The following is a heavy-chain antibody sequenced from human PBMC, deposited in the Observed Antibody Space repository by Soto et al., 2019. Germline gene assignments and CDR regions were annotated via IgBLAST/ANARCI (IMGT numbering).Heavy chain of an antibody. CDR2: IWYDGSNK. V-gene: IGHV3-33*01. Sequence: GGSLRLSCAASGFTFSSYGMHWVRQAPGKGLEWVAVIWYDGSNKYYANSVKGRFTISRDNSKNTLYLQMNSLRAEDTAVYYCARGKSVGTAPPDIWGQGTMVTVSS. CDR1: GFTFSSYG. J-gene: IGHJ3*02. D-gene: IGHD1-1*01. CDR3: ARGKSVGTAPPDI.